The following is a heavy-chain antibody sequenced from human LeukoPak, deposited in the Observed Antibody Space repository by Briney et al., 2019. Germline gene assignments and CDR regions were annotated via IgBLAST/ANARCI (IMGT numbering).Heavy chain of an antibody. V-gene: IGHV4-59*01. J-gene: IGHJ4*02. Sequence: SETLSLTCTVSGGSISSYYWSWIRQPPGKGLEWIGYIYYSGSTNYNPSLESRVTISVDTSKNQFSLKLSSVTAADTAVYYCARGYSYGLWYWGQGTLVTVSS. CDR3: ARGYSYGLWY. D-gene: IGHD5-18*01. CDR1: GGSISSYY. CDR2: IYYSGST.